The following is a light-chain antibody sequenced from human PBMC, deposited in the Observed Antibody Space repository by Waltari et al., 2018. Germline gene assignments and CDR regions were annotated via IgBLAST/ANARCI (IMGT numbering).Light chain of an antibody. Sequence: QSALTQPASVSGSPGQSITISCTGTSDDVGNYDLVSWYQYHPGKAPKLMIYEGTKRPSGVSNRFAGSSSGNPASLTISGFQAEDEGDYYCCSYVGSTDPHWVFGGGTKLTVL. CDR3: CSYVGSTDPHWV. CDR2: EGT. CDR1: SDDVGNYDL. V-gene: IGLV2-23*01. J-gene: IGLJ3*02.